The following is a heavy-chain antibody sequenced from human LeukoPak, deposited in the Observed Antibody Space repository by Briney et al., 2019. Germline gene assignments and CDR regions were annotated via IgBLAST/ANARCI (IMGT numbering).Heavy chain of an antibody. Sequence: ASVKVSCKTSGYTSTSYGISWVRQAPGQGLEWMGWISAYNGNTNYAQKLLGRVTMTTDTSTSTAYMELRSLRSDDTAVYYCAREWEGAFDIWGQGTMATVSS. CDR3: AREWEGAFDI. V-gene: IGHV1-18*01. J-gene: IGHJ3*02. CDR1: GYTSTSYG. CDR2: ISAYNGNT. D-gene: IGHD1-26*01.